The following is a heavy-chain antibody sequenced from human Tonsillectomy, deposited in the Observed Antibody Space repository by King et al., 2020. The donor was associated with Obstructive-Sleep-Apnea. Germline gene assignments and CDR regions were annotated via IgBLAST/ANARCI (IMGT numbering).Heavy chain of an antibody. CDR2: IYYSGST. D-gene: IGHD2-2*01. CDR3: ARARYVVVPAAMEVGNWFDP. J-gene: IGHJ5*02. CDR1: GGSISSSSYY. V-gene: IGHV4-39*07. Sequence: QLQESGPGLVKPSETLSLTCTVSGGSISSSSYYWGWIRQPPGKGLEWIGSIYYSGSTYYNPSLKSRVTISVDTSKNQFSLKLSSVTAADTAVYYCARARYVVVPAAMEVGNWFDPWGQGTLVTVSS.